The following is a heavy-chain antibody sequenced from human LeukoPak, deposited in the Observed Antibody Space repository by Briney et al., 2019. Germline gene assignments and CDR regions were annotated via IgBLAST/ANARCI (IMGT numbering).Heavy chain of an antibody. CDR2: IRSKAYGGTT. V-gene: IGHV3-49*03. CDR1: GFTFGDYA. Sequence: HPGGSLRLSCTASGFTFGDYAMSWFRQAPGKGLEWVGFIRSKAYGGTTEYAASVKGRFTISRDDSKSIAYLQMNSLKTEDTAVYYCTRAYTLLGFDPWGQGTLVTVSS. J-gene: IGHJ5*02. D-gene: IGHD1-1*01. CDR3: TRAYTLLGFDP.